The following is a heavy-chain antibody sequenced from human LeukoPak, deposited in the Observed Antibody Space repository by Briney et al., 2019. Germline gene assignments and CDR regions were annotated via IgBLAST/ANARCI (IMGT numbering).Heavy chain of an antibody. D-gene: IGHD1-20*01. CDR1: GFTFSSYG. CDR2: ISSSSSTI. J-gene: IGHJ4*02. V-gene: IGHV3-48*04. Sequence: GGSLRLSCAASGFTFSSYGMHWVRQAPGKGLEWVSYISSSSSTIYYADSVKGRFTISRDNAKNSLYLQMNSLRAEDTAVYYCARERDITGRDYWGQGTLVTVSS. CDR3: ARERDITGRDY.